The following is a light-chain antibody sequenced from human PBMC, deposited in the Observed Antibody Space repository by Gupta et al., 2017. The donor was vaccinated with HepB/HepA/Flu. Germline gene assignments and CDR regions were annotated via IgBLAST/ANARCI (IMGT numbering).Light chain of an antibody. CDR2: DAS. V-gene: IGKV3-11*01. J-gene: IGKJ2*01. CDR1: QSVNKY. CDR3: QQRSDWPHT. Sequence: EIVLTQSPATLSLSPGERATLSCRASQSVNKYLAWYQQKGGQAPRLLINDASNRVTGIPARFSGSGSGTDFTLTISSLEPEDSAVYYCQQRSDWPHTFGQGTKVEIK.